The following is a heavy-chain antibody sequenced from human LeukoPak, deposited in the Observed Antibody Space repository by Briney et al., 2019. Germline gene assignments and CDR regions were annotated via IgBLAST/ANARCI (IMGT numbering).Heavy chain of an antibody. Sequence: SETLSLTCTVSGGSISSYYWSWIRQPPGKGLEWIGYIYYSGSTNYNPSLKSRVTISVDTSKNQFSLKLSSVTAADTAVYYCAREGYDFWSGYYKSSWFDPWGQGTLVTVSS. CDR2: IYYSGST. V-gene: IGHV4-59*01. J-gene: IGHJ5*02. D-gene: IGHD3-3*01. CDR1: GGSISSYY. CDR3: AREGYDFWSGYYKSSWFDP.